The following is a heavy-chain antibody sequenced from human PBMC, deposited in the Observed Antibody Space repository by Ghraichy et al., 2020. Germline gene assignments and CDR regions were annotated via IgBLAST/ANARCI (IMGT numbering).Heavy chain of an antibody. J-gene: IGHJ3*02. V-gene: IGHV3-15*01. Sequence: GSLRLSCAASGFTFSDAWMSWVRQAPGKGLEWVARIKNKDNGETTHYAAPVRDRFAILRDDSRNMLYLQMNSLKTDDTAVYYCATDDYRNVRGGIEADAFDIGGQGTKVTVSS. D-gene: IGHD4-11*01. CDR2: IKNKDNGETT. CDR1: GFTFSDAW. CDR3: ATDDYRNVRGGIEADAFDI.